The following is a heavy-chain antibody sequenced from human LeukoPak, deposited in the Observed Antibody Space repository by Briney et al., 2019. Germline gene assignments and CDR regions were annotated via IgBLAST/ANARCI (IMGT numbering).Heavy chain of an antibody. Sequence: GGSLRLSCAASGFTVSSNYMSWVRQAPGKGLEWVSVIYSGGSTYYADSVKGRFTISRDNSKNTLYLQMNSLRAEDTAMYYCARDPLAAARTTLDNWGQGTLVSVSS. CDR1: GFTVSSNY. V-gene: IGHV3-53*05. CDR2: IYSGGST. D-gene: IGHD6-13*01. J-gene: IGHJ4*02. CDR3: ARDPLAAARTTLDN.